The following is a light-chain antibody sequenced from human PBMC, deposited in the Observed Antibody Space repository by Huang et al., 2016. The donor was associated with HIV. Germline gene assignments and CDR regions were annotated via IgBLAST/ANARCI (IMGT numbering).Light chain of an antibody. Sequence: EIVLTQSPDTLSLSPGERATVSCRASQSVTRNYLAWYQQRPGQAPKLLIYGASTRATGIPDRFSGSGSGTDFTLTISRLAPEDFAVYYGQQFGSSPPYSFGQGTKLEIK. V-gene: IGKV3-20*01. CDR1: QSVTRNY. CDR2: GAS. J-gene: IGKJ2*03. CDR3: QQFGSSPPYS.